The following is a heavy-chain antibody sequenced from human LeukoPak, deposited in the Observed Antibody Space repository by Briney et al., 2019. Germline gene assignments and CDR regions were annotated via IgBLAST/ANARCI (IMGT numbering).Heavy chain of an antibody. D-gene: IGHD3-10*01. CDR2: IYTSGST. V-gene: IGHV4-4*07. CDR1: GGSISSYY. J-gene: IGHJ5*02. Sequence: ASETLSLTCTVSGGSISSYYWSWIRQPAGKGLEWIGHIYTSGSTNYNPSLKSRVTMSVDTSKNQFSLKLSSVTAADTAVYYCARGGLLWFGEGDNWFDPWGQGTLVTVSS. CDR3: ARGGLLWFGEGDNWFDP.